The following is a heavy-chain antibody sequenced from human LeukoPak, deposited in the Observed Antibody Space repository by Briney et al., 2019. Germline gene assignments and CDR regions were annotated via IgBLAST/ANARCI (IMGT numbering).Heavy chain of an antibody. V-gene: IGHV4-39*07. D-gene: IGHD3-9*01. Sequence: SETLSLTCTVSGGSISSISYYWGWIRQPPGKGLEWIGSIYYSGSTYYNPSLKSRVTISVDTSKNQFSLKLSSVTAADTAVYYCARGVRYFDWLPDHNWFDPWGEGTLVTVSS. J-gene: IGHJ5*02. CDR3: ARGVRYFDWLPDHNWFDP. CDR1: GGSISSISYY. CDR2: IYYSGST.